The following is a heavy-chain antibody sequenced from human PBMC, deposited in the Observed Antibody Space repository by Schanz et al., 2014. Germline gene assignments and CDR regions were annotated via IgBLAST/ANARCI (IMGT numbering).Heavy chain of an antibody. CDR3: ARGGGPEDVFDI. Sequence: QVQLVQSWAEVKGPGASVKVSCKASGYSFTPFPIHWVRQAPGQRLEWVGWISPYTGNTHYFDKMEGRVTMTTDTSTSTAYMELRSLRSDDTAVYYCARGGGPEDVFDIWGQGTILTVSS. D-gene: IGHD5-12*01. CDR1: GYSFTPFP. J-gene: IGHJ3*02. V-gene: IGHV1-3*01. CDR2: ISPYTGNT.